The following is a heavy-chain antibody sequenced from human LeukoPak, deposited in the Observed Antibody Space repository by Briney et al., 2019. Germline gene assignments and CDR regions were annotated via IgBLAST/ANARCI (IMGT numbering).Heavy chain of an antibody. Sequence: PGGSLRLSCVVSGFSVRNNYVSWVRQAPGKGLEWVSYISSSGSTIYYADSVKGRFTISRDNAKNSLYLQMNSLRAEDTAVYYCARNDYEKTGFDPWGQGTLVTVSS. V-gene: IGHV3-11*04. CDR2: ISSSGSTI. J-gene: IGHJ5*02. D-gene: IGHD4-17*01. CDR3: ARNDYEKTGFDP. CDR1: GFSVRNNY.